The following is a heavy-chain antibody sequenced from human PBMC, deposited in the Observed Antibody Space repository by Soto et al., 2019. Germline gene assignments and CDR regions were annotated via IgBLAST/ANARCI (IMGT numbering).Heavy chain of an antibody. CDR3: ARAGSRSGYYPDAFDI. J-gene: IGHJ3*02. D-gene: IGHD3-22*01. V-gene: IGHV4-30-4*01. CDR1: GGSISSGDYY. Sequence: QVQLQESGPGLVKPSQTLSLTCTVSGGSISSGDYYWSWIRQPPGKGLEWIGYIYYSGSTYYNPYLKSRVTISVDTSKNQFSLKLSSVTAADTAVYYCARAGSRSGYYPDAFDIWGQGTMVTVSS. CDR2: IYYSGST.